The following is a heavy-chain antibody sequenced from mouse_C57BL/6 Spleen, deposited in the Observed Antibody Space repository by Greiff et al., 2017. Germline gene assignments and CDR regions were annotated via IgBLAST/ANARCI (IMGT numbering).Heavy chain of an antibody. CDR3: ARSGDGYYAFAY. CDR2: IYPGDGDT. CDR1: GYAFSSYW. Sequence: VQLQQSGAELVKPGASVKISCKASGYAFSSYWMNWVKQRPGKGLEWIGQIYPGDGDTNYNGKFKGKATLTADKSSSTAYMQLSSLTSEDSAVYFCARSGDGYYAFAYWGQGTLVTVSA. V-gene: IGHV1-80*01. J-gene: IGHJ3*01. D-gene: IGHD2-3*01.